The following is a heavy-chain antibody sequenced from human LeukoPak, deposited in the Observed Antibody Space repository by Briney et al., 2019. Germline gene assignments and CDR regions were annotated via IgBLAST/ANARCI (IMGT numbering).Heavy chain of an antibody. V-gene: IGHV1-69*13. CDR1: GGTFSSYA. J-gene: IGHJ5*02. Sequence: ASVKVSCKASGGTFSSYAISWVRQAPGQGPEWMGGIIPIFGTANYAQKFQGRVTITADESTSTAYMELSSLRSEDTAVYYCARDPEGTTVVTRSVWFDPWGQGTLVTVSS. CDR3: ARDPEGTTVVTRSVWFDP. D-gene: IGHD4-23*01. CDR2: IIPIFGTA.